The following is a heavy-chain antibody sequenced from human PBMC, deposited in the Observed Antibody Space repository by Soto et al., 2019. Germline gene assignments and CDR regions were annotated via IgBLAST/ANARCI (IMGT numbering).Heavy chain of an antibody. J-gene: IGHJ6*02. V-gene: IGHV1-3*01. CDR1: GYTFTSYA. CDR3: ARTVGYYYGMDV. CDR2: INAGNGNT. Sequence: QVQLVQSGAEVKKPGASVKVSCKACGYTFTSYAMHWVRQAPGQRLEWMGWINAGNGNTKYSQKFQGRVTITRDTSASTAYMELSSLRSEDTAVYYCARTVGYYYGMDVWGQGTTVTVSS. D-gene: IGHD4-17*01.